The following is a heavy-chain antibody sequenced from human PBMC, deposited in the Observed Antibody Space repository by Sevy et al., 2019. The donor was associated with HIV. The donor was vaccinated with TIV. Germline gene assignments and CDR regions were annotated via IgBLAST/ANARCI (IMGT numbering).Heavy chain of an antibody. CDR2: ISSSSSTI. CDR3: ARDLSSSQLAFDY. V-gene: IGHV3-48*02. J-gene: IGHJ4*02. D-gene: IGHD6-6*01. Sequence: GGSLRLSCAASGFTFSIYSMNWVRQAPGKGLEWVSYISSSSSTIYYANFMKGRFTISRDNAMTSLYLQMNSLRDGDTAVYYCARDLSSSQLAFDYWGQGTLVTVSS. CDR1: GFTFSIYS.